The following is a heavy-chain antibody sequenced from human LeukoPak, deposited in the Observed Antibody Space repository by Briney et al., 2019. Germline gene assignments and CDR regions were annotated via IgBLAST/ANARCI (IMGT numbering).Heavy chain of an antibody. J-gene: IGHJ4*02. CDR1: GFTFSTYV. CDR3: MRGTGY. Sequence: GGSLRLSCSVSGFTFSTYVMHWVRQAPGKGLEYVSAISSNGDNTYYADSVKGRFTISRDNSKNTLYLQMSSLRPDDTAVYFCMRGTGYWGQGTLVTVSS. CDR2: ISSNGDNT. V-gene: IGHV3-64D*06.